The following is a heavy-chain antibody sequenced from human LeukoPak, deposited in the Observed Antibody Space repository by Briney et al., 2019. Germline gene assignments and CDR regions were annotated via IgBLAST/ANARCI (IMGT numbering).Heavy chain of an antibody. D-gene: IGHD2-21*02. J-gene: IGHJ4*02. CDR3: ARDQTAYCGGDCSIDY. CDR1: GFTFSSYG. V-gene: IGHV3-33*01. CDR2: IWYDGSNK. Sequence: PGGSLTLSCAASGFTFSSYGMHWVRQAPGKGLEWVAVIWYDGSNKYYADSVKGRSTISRDNSKNTLYLQMNSLRAEDTAVYYCARDQTAYCGGDCSIDYWGQGTLVTVSS.